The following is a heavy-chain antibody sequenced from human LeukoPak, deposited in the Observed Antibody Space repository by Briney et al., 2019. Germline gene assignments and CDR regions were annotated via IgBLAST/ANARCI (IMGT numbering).Heavy chain of an antibody. D-gene: IGHD3-10*01. CDR3: AREKLLLGFDF. V-gene: IGHV3-33*08. Sequence: GGSLRLSCAVSGFAFRSHNLHWVRQAPGKGLEGVAVIWADGSHQYYADSVKGRFIISKDNSKDIVYLRLNNLRADDTAVYYCAREKLLLGFDFWGQGALVTVSS. CDR1: GFAFRSHN. J-gene: IGHJ4*02. CDR2: IWADGSHQ.